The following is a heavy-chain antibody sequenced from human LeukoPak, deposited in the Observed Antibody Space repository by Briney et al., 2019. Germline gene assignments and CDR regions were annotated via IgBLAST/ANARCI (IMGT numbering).Heavy chain of an antibody. CDR3: ARQTSDTAFDI. Sequence: PSETLSLTCTVSSGSMSNYYWGWIRQPPGKGLEWIASMYYSGGSTNYNPSLKSRVTISVDTSRNHFSLRLNSVTAADTAVYYCARQTSDTAFDIWGQGTMVTVSS. CDR1: SGSMSNYY. D-gene: IGHD1-14*01. J-gene: IGHJ3*02. V-gene: IGHV4-59*08. CDR2: MYYSGGST.